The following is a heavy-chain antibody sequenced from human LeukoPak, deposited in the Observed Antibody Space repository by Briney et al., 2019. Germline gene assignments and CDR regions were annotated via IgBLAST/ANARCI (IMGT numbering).Heavy chain of an antibody. CDR1: GFTFSSYS. V-gene: IGHV3-48*01. J-gene: IGHJ4*02. CDR3: ARDDIVVVPAATEPRSV. CDR2: ISSSSSTI. D-gene: IGHD2-2*01. Sequence: GGSLRLSCAASGFTFSSYSMNWVRQAPGKGLEWVSYISSSSSTIYYADSVKGRFTISRDNAKNSLYLQMNSLRAEDTAVYYCARDDIVVVPAATEPRSVWGQGTLVTVSS.